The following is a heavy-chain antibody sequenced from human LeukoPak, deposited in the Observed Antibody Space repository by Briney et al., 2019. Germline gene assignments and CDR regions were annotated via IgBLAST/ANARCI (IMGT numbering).Heavy chain of an antibody. Sequence: GRSLRLSCAASEFTFSSYAMHWVRQAPGKGLEWVAVISYDGSNKYYADSVKGRFTISRDNSKNTLYLQMNSLRAEDTAVYYCARDTVRGGPGYDYYYYYGMDVWGQGTTVTVSS. CDR3: ARDTVRGGPGYDYYYYYGMDV. V-gene: IGHV3-30*04. D-gene: IGHD3-10*01. J-gene: IGHJ6*02. CDR1: EFTFSSYA. CDR2: ISYDGSNK.